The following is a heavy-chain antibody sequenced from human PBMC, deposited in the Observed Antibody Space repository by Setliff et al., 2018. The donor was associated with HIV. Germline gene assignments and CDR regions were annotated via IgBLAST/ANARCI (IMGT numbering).Heavy chain of an antibody. D-gene: IGHD3-10*01. CDR2: IYPIGSPDFPSGNT. J-gene: IGHJ4*02. CDR1: GGSISNYY. Sequence: SETLSLTCTVSGGSISNYYWSWIRQPPGKGLEWIGYIYPIGSPDFPSGNTVYNPSFRSRVTLSLDTSKNQFSLKLTSVTAADAAVYYCTGDYNSGSNRFDDWGQGTPVTVSS. V-gene: IGHV4-4*08. CDR3: TGDYNSGSNRFDD.